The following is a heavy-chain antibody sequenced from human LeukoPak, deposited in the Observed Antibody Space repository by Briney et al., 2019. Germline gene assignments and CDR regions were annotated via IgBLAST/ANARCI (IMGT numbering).Heavy chain of an antibody. J-gene: IGHJ4*02. D-gene: IGHD3-9*01. Sequence: PSETLSLTCAVYGGSISSGSYYWSWIRQPAGKGLEWIGRIYTSGSTNYNPSLKSRVTISVDTSKNQFSLKLSSVTAADTAVYYCAREDVLRYFDGYDYWGQGTLVTVSS. CDR3: AREDVLRYFDGYDY. V-gene: IGHV4-61*02. CDR1: GGSISSGSYY. CDR2: IYTSGST.